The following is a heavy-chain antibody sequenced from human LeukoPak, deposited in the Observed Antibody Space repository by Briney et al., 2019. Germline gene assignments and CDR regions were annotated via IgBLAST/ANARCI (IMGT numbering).Heavy chain of an antibody. J-gene: IGHJ6*03. CDR2: IRYDGSNK. CDR1: GFTFSSYG. V-gene: IGHV3-30*02. CDR3: GGYSYGPWYYYYYMDV. Sequence: HPGGSLRLSCAASGFTFSSYGMHWLRQAPGKGLEWVAVIRYDGSNKYYADSVKGRFTISRDNSKNTLYLQMNSLRAEDTAVYYCGGYSYGPWYYYYYMDVWGKGTTVTVSS. D-gene: IGHD5-18*01.